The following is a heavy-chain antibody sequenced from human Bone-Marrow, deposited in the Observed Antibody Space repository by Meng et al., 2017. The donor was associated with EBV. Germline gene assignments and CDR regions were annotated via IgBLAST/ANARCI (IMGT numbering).Heavy chain of an antibody. D-gene: IGHD5-12*01. CDR3: ARAQGRGYDYTIAY. Sequence: GTGPDLGVTPWTLSLSCDVAGVAGSMGSIDWSWTRQPPGQGLEWIGYIYYAGTTSYNPSLKRRVSISLDTSKNKFSLALRSVTAADTAVYYCARAQGRGYDYTIAYWGQGTLVTVSS. CDR2: IYYAGTT. CDR1: GVAGSMGSID. J-gene: IGHJ4*02. V-gene: IGHV4-30-4*01.